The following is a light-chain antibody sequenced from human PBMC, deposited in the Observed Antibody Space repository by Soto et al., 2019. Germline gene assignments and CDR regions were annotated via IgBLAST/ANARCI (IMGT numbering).Light chain of an antibody. CDR2: EVN. CDR3: SSFTSDRTYV. Sequence: QSALTQPVSVCGSPGQSITISCTGTSSDVGGHNYVSWYQQHPAKAPKLMIYEVNYRPPGVSNRFSGSKSGNTASLTISGLQAEDEADYYCSSFTSDRTYVFGTGTKLTVL. J-gene: IGLJ1*01. CDR1: SSDVGGHNY. V-gene: IGLV2-14*01.